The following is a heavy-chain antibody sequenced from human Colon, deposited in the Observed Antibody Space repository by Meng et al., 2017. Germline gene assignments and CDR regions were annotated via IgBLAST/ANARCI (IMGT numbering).Heavy chain of an antibody. J-gene: IGHJ4*02. CDR3: ARAGIPSGSYYPLDY. CDR1: GGSISGYY. D-gene: IGHD1-26*01. Sequence: SETLSLTCTVSGGSISGYYWNWIRQPAGKGLEWIGRIYTSGSTNYNPSLKSRVTVSIDTSKNQFSLKLSSVTAADTALYYCARAGIPSGSYYPLDYWGQGTLVTVSS. CDR2: IYTSGST. V-gene: IGHV4-4*07.